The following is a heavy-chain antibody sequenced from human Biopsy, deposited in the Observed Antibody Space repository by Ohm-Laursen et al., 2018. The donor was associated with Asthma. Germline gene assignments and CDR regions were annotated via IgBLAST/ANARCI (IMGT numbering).Heavy chain of an antibody. CDR1: GAYIGTPDYH. Sequence: SDTLSLTCTVSGAYIGTPDYHWSWIRQSPGKGLEWIGLVFYSGTTHYSRSLERRLYISIDTARNEFSMRLRSLTAADTAVYFCARVVSYGDIYFGIDVWGPGNTVVVS. V-gene: IGHV4-30-4*02. CDR2: VFYSGTT. D-gene: IGHD4-17*01. CDR3: ARVVSYGDIYFGIDV. J-gene: IGHJ6*02.